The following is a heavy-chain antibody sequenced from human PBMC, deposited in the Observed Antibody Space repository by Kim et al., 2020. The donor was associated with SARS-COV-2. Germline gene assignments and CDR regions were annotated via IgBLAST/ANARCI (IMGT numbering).Heavy chain of an antibody. Sequence: SETLSLTCTVSGGSISSGDYYWSWIRQPPGKGLEWIGDIYYSGSTYYNPSLKGRVTISVDTSKNQFSLKLSSVTAADTAVYYCARDGRGWFGELKAVDVWGQGTTVTVSS. CDR2: IYYSGST. V-gene: IGHV4-30-4*01. CDR3: ARDGRGWFGELKAVDV. D-gene: IGHD3-10*01. CDR1: GGSISSGDYY. J-gene: IGHJ6*02.